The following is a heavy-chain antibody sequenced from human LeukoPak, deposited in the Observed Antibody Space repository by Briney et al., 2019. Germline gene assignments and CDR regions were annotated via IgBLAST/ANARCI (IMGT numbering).Heavy chain of an antibody. Sequence: PGGSLRLSCAAAGFIVSNNYMSWVRQAPGRGLEWVSVIFAGGTTYYADSVKGRFIISRDNSKNTLYLQMNSLRAEDTAVYYCARQQLASFDYWGQGILVTVSS. CDR1: GFIVSNNY. CDR3: ARQQLASFDY. J-gene: IGHJ4*02. V-gene: IGHV3-66*04. D-gene: IGHD6-13*01. CDR2: IFAGGTT.